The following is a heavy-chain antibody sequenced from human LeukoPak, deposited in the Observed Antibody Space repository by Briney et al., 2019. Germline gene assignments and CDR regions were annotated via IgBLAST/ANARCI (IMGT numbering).Heavy chain of an antibody. CDR1: GFTFSDYY. CDR2: IKQDGSEK. V-gene: IGHV3-7*01. CDR3: AREGYYGSGSYYSDY. Sequence: GGSLRLSCAASGFTFSDYYMSWIRQAPGKGLEWVANIKQDGSEKYYVDSVKGRFPISRDNAKNSLYLQMNSLRAEDTAVYYCAREGYYGSGSYYSDYWGQGTLVTVSS. J-gene: IGHJ4*02. D-gene: IGHD3-10*01.